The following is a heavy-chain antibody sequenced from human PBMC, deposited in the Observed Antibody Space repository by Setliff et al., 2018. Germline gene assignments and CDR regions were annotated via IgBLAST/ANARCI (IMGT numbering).Heavy chain of an antibody. J-gene: IGHJ3*02. D-gene: IGHD3-10*01. CDR3: APGGPTSGAFDI. CDR1: GFTFSSYA. Sequence: GGSLRLSCAASGFTFSSYAMSWVRQAPGKGLEYVSAISSNGGSTYYADSVKGRFTISRDNSKNTLYLQMGSLRAEDMAVYYCAPGGPTSGAFDIWGQGTMVTVSS. V-gene: IGHV3-64*02. CDR2: ISSNGGST.